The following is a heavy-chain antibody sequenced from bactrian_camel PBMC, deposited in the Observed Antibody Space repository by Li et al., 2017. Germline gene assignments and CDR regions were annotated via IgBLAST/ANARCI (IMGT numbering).Heavy chain of an antibody. J-gene: IGHJ4*01. Sequence: HVQLVESGRGSVQAGGSLTLSCAASGLTDASYCMGWVRQAPGKEREAVAVIYLGGSAPYYGDFVKGRFAISQGNSKNSLYLRMNSLKPEDTAMYYCAASRGVASFSAMTYAYWGQGTQVTVS. CDR1: GLTDASYC. D-gene: IGHD1*01. CDR2: IYLGGSAP. CDR3: AASRGVASFSAMTYAY. V-gene: IGHV3S6*01.